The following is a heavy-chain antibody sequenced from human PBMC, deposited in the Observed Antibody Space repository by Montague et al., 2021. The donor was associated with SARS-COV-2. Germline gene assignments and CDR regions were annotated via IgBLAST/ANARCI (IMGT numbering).Heavy chain of an antibody. CDR2: IYYSGSP. CDR3: ARTYYDILTGYYNRGAFDI. V-gene: IGHV4-39*07. D-gene: IGHD3-9*01. Sequence: SETLSLTCTLSGGSISSSSYYWGWIRQPPGKGLEWIGSIYYSGSPYYXPSLNSRVTISVDTSKNQFSLKLSSVTAADTAVYYCARTYYDILTGYYNRGAFDIWGQGTMVSVSS. CDR1: GGSISSSSYY. J-gene: IGHJ3*02.